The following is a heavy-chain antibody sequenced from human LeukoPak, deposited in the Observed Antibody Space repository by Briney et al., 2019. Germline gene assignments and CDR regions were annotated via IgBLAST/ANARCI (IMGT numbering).Heavy chain of an antibody. CDR2: IYYSGNT. CDR1: GASISSYY. CDR3: ARAGYCSGGSCSHYYGVDV. Sequence: SETLSLTCTVSGASISSYYWSRIRQPPGKALEWIGYIYYSGNTNYNPSLKSRVTISVDTSNSKFSLRLSSVTAADTAVYYCARAGYCSGGSCSHYYGVDVWGQGTTVTVSS. D-gene: IGHD2-15*01. V-gene: IGHV4-59*01. J-gene: IGHJ6*02.